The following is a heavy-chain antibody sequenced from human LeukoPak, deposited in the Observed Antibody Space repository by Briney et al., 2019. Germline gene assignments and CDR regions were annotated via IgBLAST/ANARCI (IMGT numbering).Heavy chain of an antibody. CDR3: ARDGTNYYDSSGYTIFDY. D-gene: IGHD3-22*01. V-gene: IGHV3-53*01. CDR2: IYSGGST. CDR1: GFTVSSNY. J-gene: IGHJ4*02. Sequence: GGSLRLSCAASGFTVSSNYMSWARQAPGKGLEWVSVIYSGGSTYYADSVKGRFTISRDNSKNTLYLQMNSLRAEDTAVYYCARDGTNYYDSSGYTIFDYWGQGTLVTVSS.